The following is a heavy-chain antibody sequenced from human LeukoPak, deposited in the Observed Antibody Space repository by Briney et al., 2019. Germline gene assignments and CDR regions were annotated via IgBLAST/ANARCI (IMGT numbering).Heavy chain of an antibody. CDR1: GYTFTSYA. CDR2: INTNTGNP. J-gene: IGHJ3*02. D-gene: IGHD2-21*02. CDR3: ARDSTVVVTAGDAFDI. V-gene: IGHV7-4-1*02. Sequence: ASVKVSCKASGYTFTSYAMNWVRQAPGQGLEWMGWINTNTGNPTYAQGFTGRFVFSLDTSVSTAYLQISSLKAEDTAVYYCARDSTVVVTAGDAFDIWGQGTMVTVSS.